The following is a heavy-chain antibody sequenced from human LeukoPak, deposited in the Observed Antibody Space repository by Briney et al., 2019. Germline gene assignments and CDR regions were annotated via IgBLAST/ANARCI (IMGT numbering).Heavy chain of an antibody. Sequence: PGGSLXLSCAASGFTFSSYAMNWVRQAPGKGLEWVSRLSDSGGSTYYADTAKGRVTISRDNPKKTVYMQMDRLRAEDTAVYSCAKALDGTNLLFHSWGQGTPVTVSS. CDR3: AKALDGTNLLFHS. CDR2: LSDSGGST. V-gene: IGHV3-23*01. CDR1: GFTFSSYA. J-gene: IGHJ5*01. D-gene: IGHD1-7*01.